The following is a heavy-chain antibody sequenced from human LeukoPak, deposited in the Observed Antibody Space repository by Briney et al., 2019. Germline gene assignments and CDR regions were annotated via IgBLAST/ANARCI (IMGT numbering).Heavy chain of an antibody. Sequence: SETLSLTCAVYSGSFSGYYWSWIRQPPGKGLEWIGEINHSGSTNYNPSLKSRVTISVDTSKNQFSLKLNSVTAADTAVYYCARRDYYDILTGRNWFDPWGQGTLVTVSS. D-gene: IGHD3-9*01. CDR2: INHSGST. CDR3: ARRDYYDILTGRNWFDP. CDR1: SGSFSGYY. J-gene: IGHJ5*02. V-gene: IGHV4-34*01.